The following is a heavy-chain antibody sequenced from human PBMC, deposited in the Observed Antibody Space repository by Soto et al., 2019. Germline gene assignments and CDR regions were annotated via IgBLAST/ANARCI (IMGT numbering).Heavy chain of an antibody. CDR2: FSGSGGST. CDR1: GFTFRSYA. V-gene: IGHV3-23*01. CDR3: ANDHNEWLRYYYYGMDV. Sequence: GGPLRLSCAASGFTFRSYATSWGRQAPGKRLEWVSAFSGSGGSTYYADSVKGRFTISRDNSKNTLYLQMNSLRAEGTAVYYCANDHNEWLRYYYYGMDVWGQGTTVTVSS. J-gene: IGHJ6*02. D-gene: IGHD5-12*01.